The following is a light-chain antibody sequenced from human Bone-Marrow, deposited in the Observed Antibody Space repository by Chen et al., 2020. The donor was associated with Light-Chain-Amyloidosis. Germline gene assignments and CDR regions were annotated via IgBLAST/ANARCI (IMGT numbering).Light chain of an antibody. CDR2: DDS. J-gene: IGLJ3*02. Sequence: SYVLTQPSSVSVAPGQTATIACGGNNIGSTSVHWYQPTPGQAPLLVVYDDSDRPSGIPERLAGSNSGNTATLTISRDEAGDEADYYCPVWDRSSDRPVFGGGTKLTVL. V-gene: IGLV3-21*02. CDR3: PVWDRSSDRPV. CDR1: NIGSTS.